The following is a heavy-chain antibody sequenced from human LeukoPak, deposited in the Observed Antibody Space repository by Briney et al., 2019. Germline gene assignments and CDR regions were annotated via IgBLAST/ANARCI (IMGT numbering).Heavy chain of an antibody. Sequence: PGGSLRLSCAASGFTVSSNYMSWVRQAPGKGLEWVSVIYSGGSTYYADSVKGRFTISRDNSKNTLYLQMNSLRAEDTAVYYCARTPVAGTGFWFDPWGQGTLVTVSS. CDR2: IYSGGST. D-gene: IGHD6-19*01. CDR3: ARTPVAGTGFWFDP. V-gene: IGHV3-53*05. CDR1: GFTVSSNY. J-gene: IGHJ5*02.